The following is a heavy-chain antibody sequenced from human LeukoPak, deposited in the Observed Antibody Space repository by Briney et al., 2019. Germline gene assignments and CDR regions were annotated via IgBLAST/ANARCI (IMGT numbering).Heavy chain of an antibody. D-gene: IGHD1-26*01. J-gene: IGHJ4*02. CDR3: ASILGGATTDFDY. Sequence: GRSLRLSCAASGFTFSSYAMHWVRQAPGKGLEWVAVISYDGSNKYYADSVKGRFTISRDNFKNTLYLQMNSLRVEDKAVYYCASILGGATTDFDYWGQGTLVTVSS. CDR1: GFTFSSYA. CDR2: ISYDGSNK. V-gene: IGHV3-30*04.